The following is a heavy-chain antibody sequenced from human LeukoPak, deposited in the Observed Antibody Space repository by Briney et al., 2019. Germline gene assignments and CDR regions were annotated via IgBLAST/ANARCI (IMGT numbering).Heavy chain of an antibody. CDR2: ISLSGRT. D-gene: IGHD1-26*01. Sequence: SSETLSLTCDLSSGSISRTNWWSWVRQSPGQGLEWSGEISLSGRTNYNPSLQSRVTMSPDESKNQLSLDLASVTAADTAVYYCSREGGAFSPFGYWGQGTLVTVHS. V-gene: IGHV4-4*02. J-gene: IGHJ4*02. CDR1: SGSISRTNW. CDR3: SREGGAFSPFGY.